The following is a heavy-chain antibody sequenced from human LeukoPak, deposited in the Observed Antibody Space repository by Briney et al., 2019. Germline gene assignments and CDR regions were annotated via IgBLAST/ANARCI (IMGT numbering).Heavy chain of an antibody. V-gene: IGHV3-48*04. CDR3: ARARDWAFNY. Sequence: PGGSLRLSCAASGFTFRDSTMNWVRQAPGRGLEWISNIRSSGTANSYADSVKGRFTISRDNAKNSLYLQMTSLRAEVSAVYYGARARDWAFNYGGRGTVVTVSS. CDR1: GFTFRDST. CDR2: IRSSGTAN. D-gene: IGHD3/OR15-3a*01. J-gene: IGHJ4*02.